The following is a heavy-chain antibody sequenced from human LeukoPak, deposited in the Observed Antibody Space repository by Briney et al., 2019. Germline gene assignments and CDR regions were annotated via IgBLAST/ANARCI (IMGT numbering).Heavy chain of an antibody. Sequence: GGSLRLSCAASGFTFNTYTMYWVRQAPGKGLEWVSGISNSGGSTYYADSVKGRFTISRDNSKSTLYLQMNSLRAEDTALYYCAKGLERESRLDSWGQGTLVTVSS. D-gene: IGHD1-1*01. CDR1: GFTFNTYT. V-gene: IGHV3-23*01. CDR2: ISNSGGST. J-gene: IGHJ4*02. CDR3: AKGLERESRLDS.